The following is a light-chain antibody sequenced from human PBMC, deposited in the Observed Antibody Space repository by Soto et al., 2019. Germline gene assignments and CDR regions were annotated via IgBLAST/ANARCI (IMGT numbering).Light chain of an antibody. J-gene: IGKJ1*01. CDR3: QQYNSYS. V-gene: IGKV1-5*01. CDR1: QSISSW. Sequence: DIQMTQSPSTLSASVGDIVTITCRASQSISSWLAWYQQKPGKAPKVLIFDASSLQSGVPSRFSGSGSGTEFTLTISSLQPDDFATYYCQQYNSYSFGQGTKVDIK. CDR2: DAS.